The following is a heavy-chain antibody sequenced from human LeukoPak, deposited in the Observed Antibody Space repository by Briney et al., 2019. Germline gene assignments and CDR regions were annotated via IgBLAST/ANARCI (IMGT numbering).Heavy chain of an antibody. J-gene: IGHJ4*02. CDR2: IDYSGST. Sequence: SETLSLTCTVSGGSVSSGSYYWSWIRQPPGKGLEWIGYIDYSGSTKNPSLKSRVTISVDTSKNQFSLKLSSVTAADTAVYYCAREIVGGTGGFDYWGQGTLVTVSS. CDR3: AREIVGGTGGFDY. V-gene: IGHV4-61*01. D-gene: IGHD1-26*01. CDR1: GGSVSSGSYY.